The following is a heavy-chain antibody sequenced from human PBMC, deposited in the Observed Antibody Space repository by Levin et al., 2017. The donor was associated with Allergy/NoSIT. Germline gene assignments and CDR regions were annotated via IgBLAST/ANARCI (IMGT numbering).Heavy chain of an antibody. V-gene: IGHV3-66*02. Sequence: GESLKISCAASGFTVNSNYMGWVRQAPGRGLEWVSIIFSGGNTYYADSVKGRFTISRDNSKNALYLQMNGLRAEDTAVYHCARLLLHDYGDLYFDSWGQGTLVTVSS. CDR3: ARLLLHDYGDLYFDS. CDR2: IFSGGNT. D-gene: IGHD4-17*01. CDR1: GFTVNSNY. J-gene: IGHJ4*02.